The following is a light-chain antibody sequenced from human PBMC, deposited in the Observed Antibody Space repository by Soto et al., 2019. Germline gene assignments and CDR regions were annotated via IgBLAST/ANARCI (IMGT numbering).Light chain of an antibody. CDR1: SSDVGGYNY. CDR2: DVS. CDR3: SSYTSSSTYV. V-gene: IGLV2-14*01. Sequence: QSALTQPASVSGSPGQSITISCTGTSSDVGGYNYVSWHQQHPGKAHKLMIYDVSNRPSGVSNRFSGSKSGNTASLTFSWLQAEDEADYYCSSYTSSSTYVFGTGTKVTVL. J-gene: IGLJ1*01.